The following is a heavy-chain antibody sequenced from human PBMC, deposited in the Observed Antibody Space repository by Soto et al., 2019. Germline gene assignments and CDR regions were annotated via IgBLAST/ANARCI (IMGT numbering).Heavy chain of an antibody. CDR2: IYYSGST. Sequence: SETLSLTCTVSGGSISSSSFYWGWIRQPPGKGLEWIGTIYYSGSTYYNSSLKSRVTISVDTSKNQFSLKLSSVTAADTAVYYCARRGYGLYYFDYWGQGTLVTLS. CDR1: GGSISSSSFY. D-gene: IGHD5-18*01. V-gene: IGHV4-39*01. CDR3: ARRGYGLYYFDY. J-gene: IGHJ4*02.